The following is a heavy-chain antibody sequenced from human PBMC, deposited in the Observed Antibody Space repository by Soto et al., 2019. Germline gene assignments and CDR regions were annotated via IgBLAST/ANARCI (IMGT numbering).Heavy chain of an antibody. Sequence: GGSLRLSCAASGFTVSSNYMSWVRQAPGKGLEWVSVIYSGGSTYYADSVKGRFTISRDNSKNTLYLQMNSLRAEDTAVYYCARVNRFLEWLFHFDYWGQGTLVTVSS. V-gene: IGHV3-53*01. D-gene: IGHD3-3*01. CDR2: IYSGGST. CDR3: ARVNRFLEWLFHFDY. CDR1: GFTVSSNY. J-gene: IGHJ4*02.